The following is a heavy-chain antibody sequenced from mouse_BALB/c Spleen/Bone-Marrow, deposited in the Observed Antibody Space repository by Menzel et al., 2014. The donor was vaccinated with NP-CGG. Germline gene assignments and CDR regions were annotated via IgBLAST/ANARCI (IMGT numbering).Heavy chain of an antibody. J-gene: IGHJ4*01. Sequence: VHLQQSGPGLVAPSQSLSITCTISGFSLTSYGVHWVRQPPGKGLEWLVVIWSDGSTTYNSALKSRLSISKDNSKSQVFLKMNSLQTDDTAMYYCARNGNFYAMDYWGQGTSVTVSS. CDR3: ARNGNFYAMDY. CDR1: GFSLTSYG. V-gene: IGHV2-6-1*01. CDR2: IWSDGST. D-gene: IGHD2-1*01.